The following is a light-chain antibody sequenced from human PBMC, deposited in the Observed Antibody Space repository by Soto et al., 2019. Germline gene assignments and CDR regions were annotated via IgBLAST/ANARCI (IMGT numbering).Light chain of an antibody. CDR2: GAS. Sequence: EVVMRQSPATLSVSPGEGATLSCRASQGIGDTLAWYQHKPGQTPRLLIYGASRRATGFPARFSGSGSGTDFTLTISSLEPEDFAVYSCQQRSNWPWTFGQGTKVDIK. V-gene: IGKV3D-11*01. CDR1: QGIGDT. CDR3: QQRSNWPWT. J-gene: IGKJ1*01.